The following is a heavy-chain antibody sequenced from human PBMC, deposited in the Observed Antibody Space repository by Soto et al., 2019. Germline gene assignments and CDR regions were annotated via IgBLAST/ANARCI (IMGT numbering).Heavy chain of an antibody. CDR1: GGTFSSYA. CDR3: ARLVDTAMVDFDY. CDR2: IIPIFGTA. J-gene: IGHJ4*02. Sequence: SVKVSCKASGGTFSSYAISWVRQAPGQGLEWMGGIIPIFGTANYAQKFQGRVTITADESTSTAYMELSSLRSEDTAVYYCARLVDTAMVDFDYWGQGTLVTVSS. D-gene: IGHD5-18*01. V-gene: IGHV1-69*13.